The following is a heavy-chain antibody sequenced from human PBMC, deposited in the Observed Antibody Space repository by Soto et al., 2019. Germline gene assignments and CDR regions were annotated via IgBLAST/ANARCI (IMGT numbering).Heavy chain of an antibody. CDR1: GYTFTGYY. CDR3: AKVDYDFWRMEV. D-gene: IGHD3-3*01. Sequence: QVQLVQSGAEVKKPGASVKVSCKASGYTFTGYYMHWVRQAPGQGLEWMGWINPNSGGTNYAQKFRGWVTMTRDTAISPAYMELSRLRADDTTVYYCAKVDYDFWRMEVWGQGTTVTVSS. J-gene: IGHJ6*02. V-gene: IGHV1-2*04. CDR2: INPNSGGT.